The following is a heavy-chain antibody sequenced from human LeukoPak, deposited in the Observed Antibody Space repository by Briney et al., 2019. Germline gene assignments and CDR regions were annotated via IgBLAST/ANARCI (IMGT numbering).Heavy chain of an antibody. Sequence: SETLSLTCAVYGGSFSGYYWSWIRQPPGKGLEWIGEINHSGSTNYNPSLKSRVTISVDTSKNQFSLKLSSVTAADTAVYYCARYCSSTSCYSHYYYYGMDVWGQGTTVTVSS. J-gene: IGHJ6*02. CDR2: INHSGST. CDR1: GGSFSGYY. D-gene: IGHD2-2*01. V-gene: IGHV4-34*01. CDR3: ARYCSSTSCYSHYYYYGMDV.